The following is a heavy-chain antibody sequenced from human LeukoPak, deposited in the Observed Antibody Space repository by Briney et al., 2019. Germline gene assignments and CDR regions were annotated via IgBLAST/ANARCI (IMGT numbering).Heavy chain of an antibody. J-gene: IGHJ6*02. CDR1: GGTFSSYA. V-gene: IGHV1-69*04. Sequence: AASVTVSCKASGGTFSSYAISWVRQAPGQGLEWMGRIIPILGIANYAQKFQGRVTITADKSTSTAYMELSSLRSEDTAVYYCARDPLMHLGATQTDYYYYGMDVWGQGTTVTVSS. CDR2: IIPILGIA. CDR3: ARDPLMHLGATQTDYYYYGMDV. D-gene: IGHD1-26*01.